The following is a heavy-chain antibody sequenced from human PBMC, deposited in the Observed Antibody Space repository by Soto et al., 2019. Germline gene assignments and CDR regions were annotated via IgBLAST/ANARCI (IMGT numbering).Heavy chain of an antibody. V-gene: IGHV1-2*04. J-gene: IGHJ6*02. CDR1: GYTFTGYY. Sequence: QVPLVQSGAEVKKPGASVMVSCKASGYTFTGYYMHWVRQAPGQGLEWMGWINPNSGGTNYAQKFQGWVTMTRDTSISTAYMEVSRLRSDDTAVYYCARGCSTTSCYSLFGMDVWGQGTTVTVSS. D-gene: IGHD2-2*01. CDR3: ARGCSTTSCYSLFGMDV. CDR2: INPNSGGT.